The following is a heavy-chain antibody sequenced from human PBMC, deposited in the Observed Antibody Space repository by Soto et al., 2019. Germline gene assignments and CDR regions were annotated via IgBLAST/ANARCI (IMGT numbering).Heavy chain of an antibody. CDR3: ARDRRDFWSLYPGPYYYYGMDV. Sequence: PGGSLRLSCAASGCTFSSYAMHWVRQAPGKGLEWVAVISYDGSNKYYADSVKGRFTISRDNSKNTLYLQMNSLRAEDTAVYYCARDRRDFWSLYPGPYYYYGMDVWCQGTTVTVAS. CDR2: ISYDGSNK. V-gene: IGHV3-30-3*01. D-gene: IGHD3-3*01. J-gene: IGHJ6*02. CDR1: GCTFSSYA.